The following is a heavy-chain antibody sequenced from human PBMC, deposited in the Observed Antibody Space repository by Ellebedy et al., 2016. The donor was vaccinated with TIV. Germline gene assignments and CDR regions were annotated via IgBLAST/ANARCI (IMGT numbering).Heavy chain of an antibody. CDR1: GFTFSSYS. Sequence: PGGSLRLSCAASGFTFSSYSMNWVRQAPGKGLEWVSYISSSSSTIYYADSVKGRFTISRDNAKNSLYLQMNSLRAEDTAVYYCAREAVVTARGRGDAFDIWGQGTMVTVSS. D-gene: IGHD2-21*02. CDR2: ISSSSSTI. CDR3: AREAVVTARGRGDAFDI. J-gene: IGHJ3*02. V-gene: IGHV3-48*04.